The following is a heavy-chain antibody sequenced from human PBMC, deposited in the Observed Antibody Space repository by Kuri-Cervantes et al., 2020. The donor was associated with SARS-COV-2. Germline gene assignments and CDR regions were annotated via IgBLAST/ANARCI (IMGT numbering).Heavy chain of an antibody. J-gene: IGHJ4*02. CDR3: AREIAVAGFDY. CDR1: GFTFDDYA. D-gene: IGHD6-19*01. CDR2: ISYDGSNK. V-gene: IGHV3-30-3*01. Sequence: SCKASGFTFDDYAMHWVRQAPGKGLEWVAVISYDGSNKYYADSVKGRFTISRDNSKNTLYLQMNSLRAEDTAVYYCAREIAVAGFDYWGQGTLVTVSS.